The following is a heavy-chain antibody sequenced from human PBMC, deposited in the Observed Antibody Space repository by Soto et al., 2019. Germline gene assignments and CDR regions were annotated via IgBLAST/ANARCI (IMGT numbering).Heavy chain of an antibody. J-gene: IGHJ6*02. D-gene: IGHD3-22*01. CDR2: IWNDGSNK. Sequence: QVQLVESGGGVVQPGRSLRLSCAASGFTFRNYVMHWVHQAPGKGLEWVAVIWNDGSNKYYADSVKGRFTISRDNSRNTLYLQMSSLRADDTAVYYCARVDHYESSGYYYYYGMDVWGQGTTVTVSS. CDR3: ARVDHYESSGYYYYYGMDV. V-gene: IGHV3-33*01. CDR1: GFTFRNYV.